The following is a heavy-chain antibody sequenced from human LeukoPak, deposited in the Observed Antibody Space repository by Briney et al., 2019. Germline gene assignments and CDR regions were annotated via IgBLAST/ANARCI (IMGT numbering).Heavy chain of an antibody. CDR3: ARGGKATVVTM. CDR1: GGSINSYY. CDR2: IYSSGST. V-gene: IGHV4-4*07. J-gene: IGHJ4*02. D-gene: IGHD4-23*01. Sequence: SETLSLTCTVSGGSINSYYMNWIRQPAGKGLEWIGRIYSSGSTNYNPSLKSRVSMSVDTSKNQFSLKLTSVTAADTAVYYCARGGKATVVTMWGQGILVTVSS.